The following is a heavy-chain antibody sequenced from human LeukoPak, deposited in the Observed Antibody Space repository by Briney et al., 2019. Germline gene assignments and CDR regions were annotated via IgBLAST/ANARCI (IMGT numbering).Heavy chain of an antibody. Sequence: PGGSLRLSCAASGFTFSSYAMHWVRKAPGKGLEWVAVISYDGSNKYYADSVKGRFTISRDNSKNTLYLQMNSLRAEDTAVYYCARTMWKVQLERRWGGNYFDYWGQGTLVTVSS. J-gene: IGHJ4*02. V-gene: IGHV3-30-3*01. CDR2: ISYDGSNK. CDR3: ARTMWKVQLERRWGGNYFDY. D-gene: IGHD1-1*01. CDR1: GFTFSSYA.